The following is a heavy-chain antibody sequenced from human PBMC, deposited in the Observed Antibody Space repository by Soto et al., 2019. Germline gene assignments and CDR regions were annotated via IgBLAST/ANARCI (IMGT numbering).Heavy chain of an antibody. CDR1: GGSISSGDYY. CDR2: IYYSGST. V-gene: IGHV4-30-4*01. Sequence: PSETLSLTCTVSGGSISSGDYYWSWIRQPPGKGLEWIGYIYYSGSTYYDPSLKSRVTISVDTSKNQFSLKLSSVHAPVPAAYYCARGYCSGGSCYSVDHWGQGTLVTVSS. D-gene: IGHD2-15*01. J-gene: IGHJ4*02. CDR3: ARGYCSGGSCYSVDH.